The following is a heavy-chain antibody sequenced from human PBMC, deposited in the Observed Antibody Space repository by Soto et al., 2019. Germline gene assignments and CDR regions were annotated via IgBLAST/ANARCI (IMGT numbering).Heavy chain of an antibody. CDR3: ARGPFENYYDNEYYFDY. D-gene: IGHD3-22*01. CDR1: GYTFTSYD. CDR2: MNPNSGNT. Sequence: ASVKVSCKVSGYTFTSYDINWVRQATGQGLEWMGWMNPNSGNTGYAQKFQGRVTMTGNTSISTAYMELSSLRSEDTAVYYCARGPFENYYDNEYYFDYWGQGTLVTVSS. J-gene: IGHJ4*02. V-gene: IGHV1-8*01.